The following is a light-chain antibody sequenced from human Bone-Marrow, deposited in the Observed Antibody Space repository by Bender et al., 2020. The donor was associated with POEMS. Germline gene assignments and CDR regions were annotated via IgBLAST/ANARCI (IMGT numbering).Light chain of an antibody. J-gene: IGLJ3*02. Sequence: QSVLTQPPSASGTPGQRVTISCSGSNSNIGTNAVNWYQQFPGTAPKLLSYSDNQRPSGVPDRFYAFKSGTSASLAISGLQSEDEADYYWAAWDAGLSGGVFGGGTKLPVL. CDR2: SDN. V-gene: IGLV1-44*01. CDR1: NSNIGTNA. CDR3: AAWDAGLSGGV.